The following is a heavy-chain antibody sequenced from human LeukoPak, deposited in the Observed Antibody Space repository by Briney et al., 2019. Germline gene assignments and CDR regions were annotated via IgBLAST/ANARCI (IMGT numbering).Heavy chain of an antibody. J-gene: IGHJ4*02. V-gene: IGHV1-46*01. CDR3: ARARLGSSASADC. Sequence: ASVTVSCKASGYTFTSYHMHWVRQAPGQGLEWMGIINPSGGSATYAQKFQGRVTMTRDTSTSTVYMEVSSLRSEDTAVYYCARARLGSSASADCWGQGTLVTVSS. CDR2: INPSGGSA. D-gene: IGHD6-19*01. CDR1: GYTFTSYH.